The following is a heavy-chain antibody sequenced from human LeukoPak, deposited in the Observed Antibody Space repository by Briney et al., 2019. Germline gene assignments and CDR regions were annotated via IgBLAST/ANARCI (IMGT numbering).Heavy chain of an antibody. Sequence: GGSLRLSCAVSGFTFSNTAMSWVRQAPGKGLEWDATLSSGGNTHYADSVQGRFTISRDSSKNMLYLQMNSLGVEDTAMYYCAKKVTGNGYHPFDYWGQGALVTVFS. D-gene: IGHD2-2*03. CDR2: LSSGGNT. CDR3: AKKVTGNGYHPFDY. V-gene: IGHV3-23*01. J-gene: IGHJ4*02. CDR1: GFTFSNTA.